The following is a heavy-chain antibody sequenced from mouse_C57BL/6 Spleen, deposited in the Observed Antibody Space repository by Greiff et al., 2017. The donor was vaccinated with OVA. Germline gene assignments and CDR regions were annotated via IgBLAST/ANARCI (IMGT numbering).Heavy chain of an antibody. CDR2: ISSGSSTI. Sequence: EVQGVESGGGLVKPGGSLKLSCAASGFTFSDYGMHWVRQAPEKGLEWVAYISSGSSTIYYADTVKGRFTISRDNAKNTLFLQRTSLRSEDTAMYYCARERVAHRYFDVWGTGTTVTVSS. CDR3: ARERVAHRYFDV. V-gene: IGHV5-17*01. J-gene: IGHJ1*03. CDR1: GFTFSDYG. D-gene: IGHD1-1*02.